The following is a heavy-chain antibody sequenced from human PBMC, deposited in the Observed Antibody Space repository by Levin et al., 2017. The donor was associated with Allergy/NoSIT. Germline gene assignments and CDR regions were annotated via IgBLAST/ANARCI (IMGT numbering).Heavy chain of an antibody. J-gene: IGHJ6*02. CDR1: GGSFSGYY. Sequence: SQTLSLTCAVYGGSFSGYYWSWIRQPPGKGLEWIGEINHSGSTNYNPSLKSRVTISVDTSKNQFSLKLSSVTAADTAVYYCARGGGYYYYGMDVWGQGTTVTVSS. CDR3: ARGGGYYYYGMDV. V-gene: IGHV4-34*01. CDR2: INHSGST.